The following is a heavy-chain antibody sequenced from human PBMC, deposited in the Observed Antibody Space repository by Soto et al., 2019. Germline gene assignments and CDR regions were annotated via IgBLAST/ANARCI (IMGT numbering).Heavy chain of an antibody. CDR1: GFTFSSYG. CDR3: AKDIKSSGCRTYYYYGMDV. Sequence: QVQLVESGGGMVQPGRSLRLSCAASGFTFSSYGMHWVRQAPGKGLEWVAVISYDGSNKYYADSVKGRFTISRDNSKNTLYLQMNSLRAEDTAVYYCAKDIKSSGCRTYYYYGMDVWGQGTTVTVSS. CDR2: ISYDGSNK. J-gene: IGHJ6*02. V-gene: IGHV3-30*18. D-gene: IGHD6-19*01.